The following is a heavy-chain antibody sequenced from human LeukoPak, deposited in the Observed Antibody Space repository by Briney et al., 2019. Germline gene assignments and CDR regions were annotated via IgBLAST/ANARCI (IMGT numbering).Heavy chain of an antibody. Sequence: GVSLRLSCAASGFTFSSYAMSWVRQAPGKGLEWVSAISGSGGSTYYADSVKGRFTISRDNSKNTLYLQMNSLRAEDTAVYYCARGGGISWPYSSSRSPANFDYWGQGTLVTVSS. D-gene: IGHD6-13*01. V-gene: IGHV3-23*01. CDR3: ARGGGISWPYSSSRSPANFDY. CDR2: ISGSGGST. CDR1: GFTFSSYA. J-gene: IGHJ4*02.